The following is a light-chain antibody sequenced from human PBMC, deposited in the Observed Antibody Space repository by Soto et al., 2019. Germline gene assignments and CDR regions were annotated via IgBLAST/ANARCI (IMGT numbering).Light chain of an antibody. Sequence: DIQLTQSPSFLSASVGDRVTITCRASQGISSYLAWYQQKPGKAPKLLIYAASTLQSGVPSRFSGSGSGTDFTLTITSLQPEDFGTYYCHQTYSTPQTFGQGTKVDI. CDR3: HQTYSTPQT. CDR1: QGISSY. CDR2: AAS. J-gene: IGKJ1*01. V-gene: IGKV1-39*01.